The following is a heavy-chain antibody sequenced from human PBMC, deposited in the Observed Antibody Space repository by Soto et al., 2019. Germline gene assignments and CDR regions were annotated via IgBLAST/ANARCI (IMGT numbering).Heavy chain of an antibody. Sequence: QVQLQESGPGLVKPSETLSLTCTVSGGSFTSYFWSWIRQAPGKGLEWIGYTFHSGSTNYNPSLKSRVTISVDAYKYQVSLEVNSVTAADTAVYYCAREVASSGAPYDYTDVWGKGTTVTVSS. D-gene: IGHD6-13*01. CDR3: AREVASSGAPYDYTDV. CDR1: GGSFTSYF. J-gene: IGHJ6*03. V-gene: IGHV4-59*01. CDR2: TFHSGST.